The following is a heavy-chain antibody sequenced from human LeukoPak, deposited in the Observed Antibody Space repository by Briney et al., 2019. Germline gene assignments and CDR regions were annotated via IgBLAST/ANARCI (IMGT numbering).Heavy chain of an antibody. CDR3: ARFSMVRGVIMESYYYGMDV. J-gene: IGHJ6*02. CDR1: GGSISSSSYY. Sequence: SETLSLTCTVSGGSISSSSYYWGWIRQPPGKGLEWIGSTYYSGSTYYNPSLKSRVTISVDTSKNQFSLKLSSVTAADTAVYYCARFSMVRGVIMESYYYGMDVWGQGTTVTVSS. D-gene: IGHD3-10*01. CDR2: TYYSGST. V-gene: IGHV4-39*01.